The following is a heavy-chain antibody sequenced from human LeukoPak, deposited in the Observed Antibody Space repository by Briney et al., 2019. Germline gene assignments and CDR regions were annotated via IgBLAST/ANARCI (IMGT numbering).Heavy chain of an antibody. D-gene: IGHD4-17*01. CDR1: GYTFTGYY. CDR3: ARGDGGDYGHFRFHY. Sequence: ASVKVSCKASGYTFTGYYMHWVRQAPGQGLEWMGWLNPNSSDTNYAQKFQGRVPMTRDTSPSTAYLELRRLRSDDAAVYYCARGDGGDYGHFRFHYWGPGTLVTVSS. V-gene: IGHV1-2*02. CDR2: LNPNSSDT. J-gene: IGHJ4*02.